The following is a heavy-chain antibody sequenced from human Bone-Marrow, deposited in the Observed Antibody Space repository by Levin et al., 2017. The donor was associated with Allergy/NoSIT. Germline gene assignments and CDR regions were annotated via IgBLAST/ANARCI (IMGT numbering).Heavy chain of an antibody. Sequence: AASVKVSCKASGFSFISFATHWVRQAPGQRPEWMGWINPGGGDTKYSEKFQGRFTITSDTSASTAYMELRSLTFEDTAVYYCSSHSSGRGNFWGQGTLVTVSS. V-gene: IGHV1-3*01. D-gene: IGHD3-22*01. CDR3: SSHSSGRGNF. J-gene: IGHJ4*02. CDR2: INPGGGDT. CDR1: GFSFISFA.